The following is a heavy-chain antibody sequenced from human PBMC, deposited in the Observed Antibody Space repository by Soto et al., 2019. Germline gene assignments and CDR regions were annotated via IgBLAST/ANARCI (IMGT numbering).Heavy chain of an antibody. CDR3: ARAGIEGRGVTPPYYYYYGMDV. Sequence: QVQLVQSGAEVKKPGSSVKVSCKASGGTFSSYAISWVRQAPGQGLEWMGGIIPIFGTANYAQKFQGRVTITADESTSTDYMELSSLRSEDTAVYYCARAGIEGRGVTPPYYYYYGMDVWGQGTTVTVSS. CDR1: GGTFSSYA. CDR2: IIPIFGTA. D-gene: IGHD3-10*01. V-gene: IGHV1-69*01. J-gene: IGHJ6*02.